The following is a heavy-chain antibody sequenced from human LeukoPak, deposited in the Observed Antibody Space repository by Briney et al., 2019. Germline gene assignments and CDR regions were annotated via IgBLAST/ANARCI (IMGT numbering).Heavy chain of an antibody. V-gene: IGHV4-34*01. CDR1: GASFSASY. Sequence: PSETLSLTCAVYGASFSASYWTWIRQSPGKGLEWIGEILYSGSTNYNPSLKSRVTISVDTSKNQFSLNLSSVTAADTAVYYCARGSGWLQVDWFDPWGQGTLVTVSS. CDR2: ILYSGST. J-gene: IGHJ5*02. D-gene: IGHD3-10*01. CDR3: ARGSGWLQVDWFDP.